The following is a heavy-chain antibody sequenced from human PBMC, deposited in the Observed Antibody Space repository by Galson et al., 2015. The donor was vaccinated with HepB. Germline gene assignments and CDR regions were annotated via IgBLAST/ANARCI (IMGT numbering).Heavy chain of an antibody. CDR2: IKSKTDGGTT. Sequence: LRLSCAASGFTFSNAWMSWVRQAPGKGLEWVGRIKSKTDGGTTDYAAPVKGRFTISRDDSKNTLYLQMNSLKTEDTAVYYCTTDLGAAPSYYHYGMDVWGQGTTVTVSS. V-gene: IGHV3-15*01. CDR3: TTDLGAAPSYYHYGMDV. D-gene: IGHD3-3*01. CDR1: GFTFSNAW. J-gene: IGHJ6*02.